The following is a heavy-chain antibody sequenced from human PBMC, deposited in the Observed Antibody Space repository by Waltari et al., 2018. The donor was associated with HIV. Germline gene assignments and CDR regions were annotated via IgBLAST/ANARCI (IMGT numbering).Heavy chain of an antibody. CDR3: ARTCTGGRCYALFDF. D-gene: IGHD2-15*01. CDR1: GFTFSKYW. Sequence: EVQLVESGGGLVQPGGSPRLSCEASGFTFSKYWMGWVRQAPGKGLEWVANINEDGSVKKYVDSVKGRFTISRDDDKKSLYLQMHSVRAEDTAVYYCARTCTGGRCYALFDFWGQGTVVTVSS. J-gene: IGHJ4*02. V-gene: IGHV3-7*01. CDR2: INEDGSVK.